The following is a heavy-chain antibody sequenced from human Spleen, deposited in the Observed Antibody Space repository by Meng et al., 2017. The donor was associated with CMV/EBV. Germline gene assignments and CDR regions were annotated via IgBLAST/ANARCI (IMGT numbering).Heavy chain of an antibody. V-gene: IGHV6-1*01. CDR3: ARGRHSGFDI. CDR1: GDSVSTNSVA. Sequence: AISGDSVSTNSVAWSWIRQSPSRGLEWLGRTYYRSKWSYDYAVSLKSRITINPDTSKNQFSLHLNSVTPEDTALYYCARGRHSGFDIWGHGTMVTVSS. J-gene: IGHJ3*02. CDR2: TYYRSKWSY.